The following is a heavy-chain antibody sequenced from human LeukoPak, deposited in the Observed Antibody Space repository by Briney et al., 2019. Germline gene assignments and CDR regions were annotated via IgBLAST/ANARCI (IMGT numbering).Heavy chain of an antibody. CDR2: IIPILGIE. J-gene: IGHJ3*02. CDR1: GGTFSSYA. V-gene: IGHV1-69*04. CDR3: ATRLGYAILTGYGSGDDAFDI. Sequence: GASVKFSCKASGGTFSSYAISWVRQAPGQGLEWMGSIIPILGIENYAQKFQGRVTITADKSTSTAYMELSSLRSEDTAVYYCATRLGYAILTGYGSGDDAFDIWGQGTMVTVSS. D-gene: IGHD3-9*01.